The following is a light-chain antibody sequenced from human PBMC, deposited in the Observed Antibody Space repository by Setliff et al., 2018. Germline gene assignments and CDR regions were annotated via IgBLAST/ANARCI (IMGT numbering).Light chain of an antibody. V-gene: IGLV1-44*01. J-gene: IGLJ1*01. CDR2: SQN. CDR1: SSNSGRRT. CDR3: SAWDDSLNACV. Sequence: QSALTQPPSASGTPGQLVTISCSGSSSNSGRRTVNWYQQVPGMAPKLLIYSQNQRPSGVPDRFSASKSGTSASLAISGLQSDDEADYYCSAWDDSLNACVFGTGTKVTVL.